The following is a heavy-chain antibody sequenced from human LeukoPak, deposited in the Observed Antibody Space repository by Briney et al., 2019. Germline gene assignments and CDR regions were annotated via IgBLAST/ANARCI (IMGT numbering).Heavy chain of an antibody. J-gene: IGHJ4*02. D-gene: IGHD4-17*01. CDR1: GFTFSSYG. CDR3: AKDDGDNEDYFDY. Sequence: GGSLRLSCAASGFTFSSYGMHWVRQAPGKGLEWVAFIRYDGSNQYYADSVKGRFTISRDNSKNTLYLQMNSLRAEDTAVYYCAKDDGDNEDYFDYWGQGTLVTVSS. V-gene: IGHV3-30*02. CDR2: IRYDGSNQ.